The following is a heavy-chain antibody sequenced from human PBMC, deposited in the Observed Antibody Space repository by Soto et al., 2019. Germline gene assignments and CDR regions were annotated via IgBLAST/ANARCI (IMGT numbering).Heavy chain of an antibody. V-gene: IGHV1-18*01. D-gene: IGHD2-15*01. CDR1: GYTFTSYG. CDR2: ISAYNGNT. Sequence: GASVKVSCKASGYTFTSYGISWVRQAPGQGLEWMGWISAYNGNTNYAQKLQGRVTMTTDTSTSTAYMELRSLRSDDTAVYYCAREVVVVVAATTYYYMDVWGKGTTVTVSS. CDR3: AREVVVVVAATTYYYMDV. J-gene: IGHJ6*03.